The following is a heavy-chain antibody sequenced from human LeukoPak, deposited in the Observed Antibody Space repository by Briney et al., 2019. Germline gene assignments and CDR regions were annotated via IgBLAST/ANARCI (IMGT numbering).Heavy chain of an antibody. D-gene: IGHD3-16*02. Sequence: SETLSLTCAVYGGSFSGYYWSWIRQPPGKGLEWIGYIYYSGSTNYNPSLKSRVTISVDTSKNQFSLKLSSVTAADTAVYYCATSPTFGGVIVLSYFDYWGQGTLVTVSS. CDR2: IYYSGST. CDR3: ATSPTFGGVIVLSYFDY. J-gene: IGHJ4*02. CDR1: GGSFSGYY. V-gene: IGHV4-59*01.